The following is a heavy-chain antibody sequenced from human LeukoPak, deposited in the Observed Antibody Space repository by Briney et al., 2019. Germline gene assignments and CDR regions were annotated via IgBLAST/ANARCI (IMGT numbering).Heavy chain of an antibody. V-gene: IGHV3-30*04. CDR3: ARLASTVTSPLDY. CDR2: IPWHGNNP. D-gene: IGHD4-11*01. J-gene: IGHJ4*02. Sequence: GGSLRLSCAASGFTFSSYTMHWVRQAPGKGLEWVALIPWHGNNPYYADSVQGRFTISRDSSRNTLCLQMNSLRTEDTAEYYCARLASTVTSPLDYWGQGTLVTVSS. CDR1: GFTFSSYT.